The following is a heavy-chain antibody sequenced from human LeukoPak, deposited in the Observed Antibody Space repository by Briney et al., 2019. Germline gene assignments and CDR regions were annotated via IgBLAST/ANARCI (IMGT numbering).Heavy chain of an antibody. CDR1: GGSISSYY. CDR3: ARGRITIFGVVTFDP. Sequence: SETLSLTCTVSGGSISSYYWSWIRQPPAKGLEWIGYIYYSGSTNYNPSLKSRVTISVDTSKNQFSLKLSSVTAADTAVYYCARGRITIFGVVTFDPWGQGTLVTVSS. CDR2: IYYSGST. D-gene: IGHD3-3*01. V-gene: IGHV4-59*01. J-gene: IGHJ5*02.